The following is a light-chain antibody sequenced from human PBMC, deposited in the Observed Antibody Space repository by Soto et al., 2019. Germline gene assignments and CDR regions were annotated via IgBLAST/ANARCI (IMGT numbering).Light chain of an antibody. J-gene: IGKJ4*01. CDR3: QQHSAWPLT. Sequence: EIVMTQSPATLSVSPGERATLFCRASQSVRSNFLAWYQQKPGQAPSLLIYGVSIRATGIPARFSGSGSGTEFTLTINSLQSEDFAVYYCQQHSAWPLTFGGGTKVEIK. CDR1: QSVRSN. V-gene: IGKV3-15*01. CDR2: GVS.